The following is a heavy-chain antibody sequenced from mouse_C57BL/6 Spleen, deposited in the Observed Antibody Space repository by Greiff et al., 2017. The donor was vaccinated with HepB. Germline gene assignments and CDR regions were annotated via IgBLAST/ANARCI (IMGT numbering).Heavy chain of an antibody. D-gene: IGHD2-5*01. Sequence: VQLKESGAELVRPGASVKLSCTASGFNIKDYYMHWVKQRPEQGLEWIGRIDPEDGDTEYAPKFQGKATMTADTSSNTAYLQLSSLTSEDTSVYYCTGYSNYVTFAYWGQGTLVTVSA. J-gene: IGHJ3*01. CDR3: TGYSNYVTFAY. CDR2: IDPEDGDT. CDR1: GFNIKDYY. V-gene: IGHV14-1*01.